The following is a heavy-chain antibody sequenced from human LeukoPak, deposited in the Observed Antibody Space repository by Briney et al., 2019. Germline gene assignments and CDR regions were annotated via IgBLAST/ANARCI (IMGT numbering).Heavy chain of an antibody. CDR3: ARASSKGGSYDY. Sequence: SETLSLTCTVSGGSFSSGNYYWSWIRQPPGKGLDWIGYIYYSGSTNYNPSLKSRVTISVDRSKNQFSLKLSSVTAADTAVYYCARASSKGGSYDYWGQGTLVTVSS. CDR2: IYYSGST. CDR1: GGSFSSGNYY. D-gene: IGHD3-16*01. V-gene: IGHV4-61*01. J-gene: IGHJ4*02.